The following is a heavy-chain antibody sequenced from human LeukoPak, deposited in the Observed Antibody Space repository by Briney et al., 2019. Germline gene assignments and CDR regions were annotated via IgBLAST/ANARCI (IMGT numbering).Heavy chain of an antibody. J-gene: IGHJ4*02. Sequence: MASETLSLTCTVSGGSISSSSYYWGWIRQPPGKGLEWIGSIYYSGSTYYNPSLKSRVTISVDTSKNQFSLKLSSVTAADTAVYYCARIKGLLWFGELSTTFDYWGQGTLVTVSS. CDR2: IYYSGST. D-gene: IGHD3-10*01. CDR1: GGSISSSSYY. CDR3: ARIKGLLWFGELSTTFDY. V-gene: IGHV4-39*01.